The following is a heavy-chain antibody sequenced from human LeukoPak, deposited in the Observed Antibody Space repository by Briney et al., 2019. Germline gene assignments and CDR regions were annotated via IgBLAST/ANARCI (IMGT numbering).Heavy chain of an antibody. J-gene: IGHJ6*03. CDR3: AKVGGSGSYLYYYYYMDV. V-gene: IGHV3-23*01. CDR1: GFTFSSYA. CDR2: ISGSGGST. D-gene: IGHD3-10*01. Sequence: GGSLRLSCAASGFTFSSYAMSWVRQAPGKGLEWVSAISGSGGSTYYADSVKGRFTISRDNSKNTLYLQMNSLRAEDTAVYYCAKVGGSGSYLYYYYYMDVWGKGTTVTISS.